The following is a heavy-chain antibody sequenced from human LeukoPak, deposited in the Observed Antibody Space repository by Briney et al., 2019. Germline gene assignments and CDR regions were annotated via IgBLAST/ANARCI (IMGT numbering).Heavy chain of an antibody. Sequence: SETLSLTCSVSGDSISSFYCNWIRQPPGKGLEWIGYIYYSGSTKYNPSLKSRATISVDTSKNQFSLKLNSVTAADTAVYYCASGSYYFDYWGQGTLVTVSS. D-gene: IGHD1-26*01. J-gene: IGHJ4*02. CDR2: IYYSGST. CDR3: ASGSYYFDY. CDR1: GDSISSFY. V-gene: IGHV4-59*08.